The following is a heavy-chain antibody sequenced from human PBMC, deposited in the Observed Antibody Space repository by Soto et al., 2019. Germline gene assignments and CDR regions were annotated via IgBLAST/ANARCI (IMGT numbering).Heavy chain of an antibody. CDR1: GFTFRGDA. D-gene: IGHD1-20*01. J-gene: IGHJ4*02. V-gene: IGHV3-23*01. Sequence: EVQLLQSGGELVQPGGSLRLSCVGSGFTFRGDAMSWVRQAPGKGLEWVSSISGSSQMTHYADSVKGRFTISRDNSRDTVFLEMKSLRVDDTAVYYCARSEMTYNWNDWGQGTLVTVSS. CDR3: ARSEMTYNWND. CDR2: ISGSSQMT.